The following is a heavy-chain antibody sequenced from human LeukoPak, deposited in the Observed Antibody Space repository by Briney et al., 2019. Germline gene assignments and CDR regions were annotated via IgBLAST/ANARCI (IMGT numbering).Heavy chain of an antibody. V-gene: IGHV3-11*01. CDR3: ARRYFWSGYYTDYYHYYMDV. CDR2: ISSSGSTI. Sequence: GGSLRLSCAASGFTFSDYYMSWIRQAPGKGLEWVSYISSSGSTIYYADSVKGRFTISRDNAKNSLYLQMNSLRAEDTAVYYCARRYFWSGYYTDYYHYYMDVWGKGTTVTVSS. D-gene: IGHD3-3*01. J-gene: IGHJ6*03. CDR1: GFTFSDYY.